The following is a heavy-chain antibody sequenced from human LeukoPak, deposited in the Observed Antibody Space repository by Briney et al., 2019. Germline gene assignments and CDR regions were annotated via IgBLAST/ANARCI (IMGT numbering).Heavy chain of an antibody. J-gene: IGHJ3*02. Sequence: PGGSLRLSCAASGFTFRSYAMSWVRQAPGKGLEWVSAISGSGTNTDYADSVKGRFTISRDNSKNTLYLQMNSLRAEDTAVYYCAKAIVLVISGNAFDIWGQGTMVTVSS. V-gene: IGHV3-23*01. CDR1: GFTFRSYA. CDR3: AKAIVLVISGNAFDI. D-gene: IGHD3-22*01. CDR2: ISGSGTNT.